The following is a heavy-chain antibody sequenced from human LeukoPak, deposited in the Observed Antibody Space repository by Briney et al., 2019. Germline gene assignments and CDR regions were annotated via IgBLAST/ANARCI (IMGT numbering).Heavy chain of an antibody. CDR1: GFTFSNYG. Sequence: GGSLRLSCAASGFTFSNYGMSWVRQAPGKGLEWVSAISGSGGSTYYADSVKGRFTISRDNSKNTLYLQMNSLRAEDTAVYYCAKPPGSYWGVIDYWGQGTLVTVSS. CDR3: AKPPGSYWGVIDY. CDR2: ISGSGGST. D-gene: IGHD1-26*01. V-gene: IGHV3-23*01. J-gene: IGHJ4*02.